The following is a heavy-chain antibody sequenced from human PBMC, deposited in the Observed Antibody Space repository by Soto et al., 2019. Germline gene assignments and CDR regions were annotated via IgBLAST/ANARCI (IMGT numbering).Heavy chain of an antibody. CDR2: IGSSGSGT. CDR1: GFTFSSYA. CDR3: ANEPSAAAGSPYYGMDV. J-gene: IGHJ6*02. Sequence: GGSLRLSCDASGFTFSSYAMSWVRQAPGKGLEWVSAIGSSGSGTYYADSVKGRFTISRDNSKNTLYLQMNSLRVEDTAVYYCANEPSAAAGSPYYGMDVWGQGTTVIVSS. V-gene: IGHV3-23*01. D-gene: IGHD6-13*01.